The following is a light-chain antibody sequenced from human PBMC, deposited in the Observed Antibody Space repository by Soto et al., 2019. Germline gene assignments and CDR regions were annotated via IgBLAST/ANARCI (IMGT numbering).Light chain of an antibody. CDR3: LQDYTYPLT. CDR1: QGIKND. V-gene: IGKV1-6*01. CDR2: AAS. J-gene: IGKJ1*01. Sequence: AIQMTKSPSSLSASVGDRVTITCRASQGIKNDLGWYQQKPGKAPKLLIYAASSLQSGVPSRFSGSGSGTDFTLTISSLQPDDFATYYCLQDYTYPLTFGQGTKVDIK.